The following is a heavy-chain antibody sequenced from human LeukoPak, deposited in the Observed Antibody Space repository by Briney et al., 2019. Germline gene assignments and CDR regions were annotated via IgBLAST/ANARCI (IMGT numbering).Heavy chain of an antibody. Sequence: PGGSLRLSCAASGFTFSSYALNWVRQAPGKGLEWVSSISGSGGSTYYTDSVKGRFTISRDNAKNTLFLQMNSLRAEGTAVYYCAKDSCWGSCGQFDYWAQGTLVTVSS. CDR2: ISGSGGST. CDR1: GFTFSSYA. V-gene: IGHV3-23*01. CDR3: AKDSCWGSCGQFDY. J-gene: IGHJ4*02. D-gene: IGHD3-16*01.